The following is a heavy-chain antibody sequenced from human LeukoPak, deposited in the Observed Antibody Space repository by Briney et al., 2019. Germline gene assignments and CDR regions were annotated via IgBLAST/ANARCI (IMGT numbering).Heavy chain of an antibody. D-gene: IGHD3-22*01. J-gene: IGHJ3*02. Sequence: PGGSLRLSCAASGFTFDDYAMHWVRQAPGKGLEWVSGISWNSGSIGYADSVKGRFTISRDNAKNSLYLQMNSLRAEDTALYYCAKDLSSAQNDAFDIWGQGTMVTVSS. CDR3: AKDLSSAQNDAFDI. V-gene: IGHV3-9*01. CDR1: GFTFDDYA. CDR2: ISWNSGSI.